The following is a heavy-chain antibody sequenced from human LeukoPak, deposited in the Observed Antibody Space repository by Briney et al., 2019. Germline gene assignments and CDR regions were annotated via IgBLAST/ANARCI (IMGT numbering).Heavy chain of an antibody. J-gene: IGHJ4*02. Sequence: SDTLSLTCTVSGDSISGSYWSWIRQPPGKGLDWIGYIYYSGNTDHNPSLQSRVTISVVTSKNQFSLTLNSVTAADTAVYYCARGAYGGNRFFDSWGQGTLVTVSS. D-gene: IGHD4-23*01. V-gene: IGHV4-59*07. CDR3: ARGAYGGNRFFDS. CDR2: IYYSGNT. CDR1: GDSISGSY.